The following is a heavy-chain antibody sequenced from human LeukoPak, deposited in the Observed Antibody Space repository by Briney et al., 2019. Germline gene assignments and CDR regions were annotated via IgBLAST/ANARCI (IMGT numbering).Heavy chain of an antibody. CDR2: INHSGST. CDR3: ARGIPPAAISVDY. J-gene: IGHJ4*02. V-gene: IGHV4-34*01. CDR1: GGSFSGYY. D-gene: IGHD2-2*01. Sequence: SETLSLTCAVYGGSFSGYYWSWIRQSPGKGLEWIGEINHSGSTNYNPSLKSRVTISVDTSKNQFSLKLSSVTATDTAVYYCARGIPPAAISVDYWGQGTLVTVSS.